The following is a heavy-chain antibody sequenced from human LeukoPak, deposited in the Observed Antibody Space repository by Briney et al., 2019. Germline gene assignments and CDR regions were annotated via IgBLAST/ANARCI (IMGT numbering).Heavy chain of an antibody. D-gene: IGHD3-22*01. CDR3: ATSGYPYNAFDI. CDR1: GYTFSGYY. Sequence: ASVKVSCKASGYTFSGYYMHWVRQAPGQGLEWMGWIKADSGGTNYAQRFQGRVTMTRDTSISTAYMDLSRLRSDDTAVYHCATSGYPYNAFDIWGQGTMVTVSS. V-gene: IGHV1-2*02. CDR2: IKADSGGT. J-gene: IGHJ3*02.